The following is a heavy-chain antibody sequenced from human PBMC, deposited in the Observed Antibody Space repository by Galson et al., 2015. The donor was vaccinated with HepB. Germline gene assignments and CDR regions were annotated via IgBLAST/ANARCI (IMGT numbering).Heavy chain of an antibody. J-gene: IGHJ4*02. CDR2: ISSDSIIA. CDR3: AKLNDRYVSGYFHFDS. Sequence: SLRLSCAASGFTFSRYAMTWVRQAPGKGLEWVSVISSDSIIAYYADSVKGRFTISRDNSKNTLYLQMNSLRVEDTAIYYCAKLNDRYVSGYFHFDSWGQGILVTVSS. V-gene: IGHV3-23*01. CDR1: GFTFSRYA. D-gene: IGHD3-22*01.